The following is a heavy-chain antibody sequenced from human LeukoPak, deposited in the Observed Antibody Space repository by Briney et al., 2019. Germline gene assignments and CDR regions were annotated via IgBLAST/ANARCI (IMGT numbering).Heavy chain of an antibody. Sequence: ASVKVSCKASGYTFTSYDINWVRQATGQGLEWMGWMNPNSGNTGYAQKFQGRVTMTRNTSISTAYMELSSLRSEDTAVYYCARGPNMVRGVISYGMDVWXXXXTVTVSS. CDR1: GYTFTSYD. V-gene: IGHV1-8*01. CDR3: ARGPNMVRGVISYGMDV. D-gene: IGHD3-10*01. J-gene: IGHJ6*01. CDR2: MNPNSGNT.